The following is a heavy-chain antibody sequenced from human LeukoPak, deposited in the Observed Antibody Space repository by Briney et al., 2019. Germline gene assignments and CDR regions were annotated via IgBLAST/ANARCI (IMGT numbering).Heavy chain of an antibody. V-gene: IGHV1-18*01. CDR1: GYTFTSYG. Sequence: ASVKVSCKASGYTFTSYGISWVRQAPRQGLEWMGWISAYNGNTNYAQKLQGRVTMTTDTSTSTAYMELRSLRSDDTAVYYCARYSAATVVTNWFDPWGQGTLVTVSS. J-gene: IGHJ5*02. D-gene: IGHD4-23*01. CDR2: ISAYNGNT. CDR3: ARYSAATVVTNWFDP.